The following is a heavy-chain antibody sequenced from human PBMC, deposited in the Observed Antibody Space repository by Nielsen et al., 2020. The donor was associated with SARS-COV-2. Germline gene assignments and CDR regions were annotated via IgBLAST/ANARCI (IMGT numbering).Heavy chain of an antibody. CDR1: GFDVISNY. V-gene: IGHV3-21*01. J-gene: IGHJ3*01. D-gene: IGHD2-21*02. CDR2: ISRSSGDK. Sequence: GESLKISCALSGFDVISNYMTWVRQAPGKGLEWVSSISRSSGDKYYADAVRGRFTISRDNAKNSLYLQMHSLRAEDTAVYYCAKGDRYCGGDCYADAFVFWGQGTMVTV. CDR3: AKGDRYCGGDCYADAFVF.